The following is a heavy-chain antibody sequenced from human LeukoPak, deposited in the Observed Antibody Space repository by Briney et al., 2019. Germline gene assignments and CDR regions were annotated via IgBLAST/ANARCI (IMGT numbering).Heavy chain of an antibody. J-gene: IGHJ4*02. V-gene: IGHV3-30*18. CDR1: GFTFSTYG. CDR3: AKGQMATNTRNYFDY. CDR2: ISYDGSST. D-gene: IGHD5-24*01. Sequence: GRSLRLSCAASGFTFSTYGIHWVRQSPGKGLEWVAVISYDGSSTYYADSVKGRFTISRDNSKNTLYLQMNSLGAEDTAVYYCAKGQMATNTRNYFDYWAREPWSPSAQ.